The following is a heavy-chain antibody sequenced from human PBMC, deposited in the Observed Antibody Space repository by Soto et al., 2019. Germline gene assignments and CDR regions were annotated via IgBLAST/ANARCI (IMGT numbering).Heavy chain of an antibody. D-gene: IGHD7-27*01. J-gene: IGHJ6*02. Sequence: QVQLVESGGGEVQPGTSLRLSCIASGFIFSNNGMHWVRQAPGKGLEWVALVSHDGRKTFYADSVKGRLTIYRDNSKNTVYLHMNNLRPEDTAVYRCASDLRQGASGATVYGMDVWGHGTTVTVSS. CDR1: GFIFSNNG. CDR3: ASDLRQGASGATVYGMDV. CDR2: VSHDGRKT. V-gene: IGHV3-30*03.